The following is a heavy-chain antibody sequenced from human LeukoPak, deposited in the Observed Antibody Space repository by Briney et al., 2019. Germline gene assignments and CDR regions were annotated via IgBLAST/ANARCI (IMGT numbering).Heavy chain of an antibody. J-gene: IGHJ4*02. V-gene: IGHV3-23*01. CDR1: GFNFSRYA. CDR2: ISGSGGST. Sequence: GSLKLSCAASGFNFSRYALSWVRQAPGKGVEVVSAISGSGGSTYYADSVKGRFTISRDNSKNTLYLQMNSLRAEDTAVYYCAKLGWELLPSFDYWGQGTLVTVSS. D-gene: IGHD1-26*01. CDR3: AKLGWELLPSFDY.